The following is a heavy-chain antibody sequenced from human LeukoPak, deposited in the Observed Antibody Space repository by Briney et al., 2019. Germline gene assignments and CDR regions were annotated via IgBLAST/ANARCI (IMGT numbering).Heavy chain of an antibody. CDR3: ARVRGSYSY. J-gene: IGHJ4*02. CDR1: GYTFTSYY. D-gene: IGHD1-26*01. CDR2: INPSGGST. V-gene: IGHV1-46*01. Sequence: ASVKVSCKASGYTFTSYYMHWVRQAPGQGLEWMGIINPSGGSTSYAQKLQGRVTMTTDTSTSTAYMELRSLRSDDTAVYYCARVRGSYSYWGQGTLVTVSS.